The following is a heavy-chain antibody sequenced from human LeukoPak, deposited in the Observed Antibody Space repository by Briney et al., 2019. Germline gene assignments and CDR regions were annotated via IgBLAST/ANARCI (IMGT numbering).Heavy chain of an antibody. J-gene: IGHJ6*04. CDR1: GFTFSDYY. Sequence: GGSLRLSCAASGFTFSDYYMSWIRQAPGKGLEWVSYISSSSSYTNYADSVKGRFTISRDNAKNSLYLQMNSLRAKDTAVYYCASGRGFGPVDGMDVWGKGTTVTVSS. V-gene: IGHV3-11*06. CDR3: ASGRGFGPVDGMDV. CDR2: ISSSSSYT. D-gene: IGHD3-10*01.